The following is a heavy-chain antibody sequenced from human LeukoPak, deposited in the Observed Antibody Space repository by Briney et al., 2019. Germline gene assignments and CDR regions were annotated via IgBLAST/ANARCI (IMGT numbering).Heavy chain of an antibody. CDR1: GDSINNYY. D-gene: IGHD3-10*01. CDR2: MWNNENI. V-gene: IGHV4-4*07. CDR3: ARVGPMVREFDY. J-gene: IGHJ4*02. Sequence: SETLSLTCSVSGDSINNYYWTWIRQPAGKGLEWIGRMWNNENIKYNPSLESRVTMSIDTSKNQFSLSLTSVTAADTAVYYCARVGPMVREFDYWGQGTLVTVSS.